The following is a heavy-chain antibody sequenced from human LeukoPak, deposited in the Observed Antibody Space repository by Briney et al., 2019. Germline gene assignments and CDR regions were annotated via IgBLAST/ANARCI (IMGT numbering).Heavy chain of an antibody. CDR1: GGSVSNYY. D-gene: IGHD6-6*01. V-gene: IGHV4-59*08. J-gene: IGHJ4*02. CDR2: VYYTGSA. Sequence: SETLSLTCSVSGGSVSNYYWSWIRQPPGKGLEWIGYVYYTGSANYNPSLKSRVTMFEDKSKNQFSLRLYSVTVANTAVYYCARHFAYSSSSYFDYWGQGSLVTVSS. CDR3: ARHFAYSSSSYFDY.